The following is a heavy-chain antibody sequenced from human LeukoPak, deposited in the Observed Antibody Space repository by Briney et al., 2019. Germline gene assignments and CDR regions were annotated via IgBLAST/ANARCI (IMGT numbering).Heavy chain of an antibody. J-gene: IGHJ3*02. CDR1: GYSISSGYY. Sequence: SETLSLTCTVSGYSISSGYYWGWIRQPPGKGLEWIGSIYHSGSTYHNPSLKSRVTISVDTSKNQFSLKLSSVTAADTAVYYCARSDGYNSADAFDIWGQGTMVTVSS. D-gene: IGHD5-24*01. CDR2: IYHSGST. CDR3: ARSDGYNSADAFDI. V-gene: IGHV4-38-2*02.